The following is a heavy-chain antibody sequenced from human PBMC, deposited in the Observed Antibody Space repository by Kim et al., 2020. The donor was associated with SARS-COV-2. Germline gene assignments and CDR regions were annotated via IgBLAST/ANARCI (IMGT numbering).Heavy chain of an antibody. CDR3: ARGVYVGANYYMDV. CDR1: GGSFSGYY. Sequence: SETLSLTCAVYGGSFSGYYWSWIRQPPGKGLEWIGEINHSGSTNYNPSLKSRVTISVDTSKNQFSLKLSSVTAADTAVYYCARGVYVGANYYMDVWGKGTTVTVSS. V-gene: IGHV4-34*01. CDR2: INHSGST. J-gene: IGHJ6*03. D-gene: IGHD1-20*01.